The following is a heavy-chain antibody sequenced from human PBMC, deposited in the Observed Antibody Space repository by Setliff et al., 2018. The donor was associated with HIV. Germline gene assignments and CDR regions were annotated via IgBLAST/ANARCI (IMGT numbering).Heavy chain of an antibody. CDR2: IYHSGAT. CDR1: GDSINSFFW. Sequence: KPSETLSLTCAVPGDSINSFFWWTWVRQFPGKGLDWIGEIYHSGATDYKPSLKSRVTISVDKSKKQLSLKLTSVTAADTAVYYCARGRQIGVEGAAAFDLWGQGIVVTVSS. J-gene: IGHJ3*01. CDR3: ARGRQIGVEGAAAFDL. D-gene: IGHD1-26*01. V-gene: IGHV4-4*02.